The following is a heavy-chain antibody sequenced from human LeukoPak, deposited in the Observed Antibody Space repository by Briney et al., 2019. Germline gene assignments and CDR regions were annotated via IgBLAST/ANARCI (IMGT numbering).Heavy chain of an antibody. CDR3: ARGILARYFDWLLPNYYYYYMDV. Sequence: ASVKVSCKASGYTFTSYGFSWVRQAPGQGLEWMGWISAYNGNTNYAQKLQGRVTMTTDTSTSTAYMELRSLRSDDTAVYYCARGILARYFDWLLPNYYYYYMDVWGKGTTVTVSS. V-gene: IGHV1-18*01. CDR2: ISAYNGNT. J-gene: IGHJ6*03. D-gene: IGHD3-9*01. CDR1: GYTFTSYG.